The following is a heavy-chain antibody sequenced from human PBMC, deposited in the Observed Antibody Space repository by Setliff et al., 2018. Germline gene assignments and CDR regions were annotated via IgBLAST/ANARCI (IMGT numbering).Heavy chain of an antibody. D-gene: IGHD1-26*01. J-gene: IGHJ3*02. Sequence: SETLSLTCTVPGGSISDNGYFWGWVRQPPGKGLEWIGNIYFGGNTYFNPSVKSRVTMSIDTSNSQFSLKLSSVTAADTAIYYCARDASASDGRNAFDIWGQGTMVTVSS. CDR1: GGSISDNGYF. V-gene: IGHV4-39*07. CDR2: IYFGGNT. CDR3: ARDASASDGRNAFDI.